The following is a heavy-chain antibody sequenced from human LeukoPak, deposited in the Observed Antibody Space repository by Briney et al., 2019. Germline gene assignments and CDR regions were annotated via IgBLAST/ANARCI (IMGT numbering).Heavy chain of an antibody. V-gene: IGHV1-18*04. J-gene: IGHJ4*02. Sequence: RASVKVSCTATGYTFTSYGISWVRQAPGQGLEWMGWISAYNGNTNYAQKLQGRVTMTTDTSTSTAYMELRSLRSDDTAVYYCARVEGSASMVRGVITYFDYWGQGTLVTVSS. CDR1: GYTFTSYG. CDR2: ISAYNGNT. D-gene: IGHD3-10*01. CDR3: ARVEGSASMVRGVITYFDY.